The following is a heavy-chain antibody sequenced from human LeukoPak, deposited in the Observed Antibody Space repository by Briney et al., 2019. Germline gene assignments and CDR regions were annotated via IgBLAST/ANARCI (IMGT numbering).Heavy chain of an antibody. Sequence: GGSLRLSCAASGFTFSSYGMSWVRQAPGKGLEWVSGINWNGGSTGYADSVKGRFTISRDNAKNSLYLQMNSLRAEDTALYYCARAYSSSPTSRYYYYYYMDVWGKGTTVTVSS. CDR2: INWNGGST. V-gene: IGHV3-20*04. D-gene: IGHD6-13*01. CDR3: ARAYSSSPTSRYYYYYYMDV. CDR1: GFTFSSYG. J-gene: IGHJ6*03.